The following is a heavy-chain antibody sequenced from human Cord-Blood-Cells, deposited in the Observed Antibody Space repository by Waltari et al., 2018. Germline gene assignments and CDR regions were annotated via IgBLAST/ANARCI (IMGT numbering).Heavy chain of an antibody. J-gene: IGHJ3*02. CDR2: ISSSSSYI. CDR1: GLPFSSYS. CDR3: ARDYAYSFDI. D-gene: IGHD2-8*01. V-gene: IGHV3-21*01. Sequence: EVQLVESGGGLVKPGGSLRLSRAASGLPFSSYSMNWVRQAPGKGLEWVSSISSSSSYIYYADSVKGRFTISRDNAKNSLYLQMNSLRAEDTAVYYCARDYAYSFDIWGQGTMVTVSS.